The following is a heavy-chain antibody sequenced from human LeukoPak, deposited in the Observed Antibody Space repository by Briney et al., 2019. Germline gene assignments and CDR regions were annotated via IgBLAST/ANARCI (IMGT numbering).Heavy chain of an antibody. J-gene: IGHJ4*02. CDR1: GGSISSYY. V-gene: IGHV4-34*01. D-gene: IGHD1-26*01. Sequence: SETLSLTCTVSGGSISSYYWSWIRQPPGKGLEWIGEINHSGSTNYNPSPKSRVTISVDTSKNQFSLKLSSVTAADTAVYYCARGGRGSYRRSYYFDYWGQGTLVTASS. CDR3: ARGGRGSYRRSYYFDY. CDR2: INHSGST.